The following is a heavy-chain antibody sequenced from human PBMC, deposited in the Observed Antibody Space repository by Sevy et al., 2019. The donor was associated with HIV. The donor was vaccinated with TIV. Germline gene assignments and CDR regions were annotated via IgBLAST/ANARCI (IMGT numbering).Heavy chain of an antibody. J-gene: IGHJ3*02. D-gene: IGHD3-10*01. CDR1: GGSISSYY. CDR3: ARDPSMVRGVIIPFGAFDI. CDR2: IYTSGST. V-gene: IGHV4-4*07. Sequence: SETLSLTCTVSGGSISSYYWSWIRQPAGKGLEWIGRIYTSGSTNYNPSLKSRVTMSVDTSKNQFSLKLSSVTAADTAVYYCARDPSMVRGVIIPFGAFDIWGQGTMVTVSS.